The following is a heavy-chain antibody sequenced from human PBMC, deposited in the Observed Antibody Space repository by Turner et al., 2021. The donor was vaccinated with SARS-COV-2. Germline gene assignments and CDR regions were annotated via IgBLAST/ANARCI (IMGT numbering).Heavy chain of an antibody. J-gene: IGHJ3*02. V-gene: IGHV3-13*05. Sequence: EVQLVEYGGGLVQPGGPLRLSCAASGFTFSSYDMHWVRQGTGKGLEWVSGIGTGGDPYYPGSVKGRFTISRENAKNSLYLQMNSLRAGDTAVYYCARGRGYCSSTSCYTNDAFDIWGQGTMVTISS. CDR3: ARGRGYCSSTSCYTNDAFDI. CDR1: GFTFSSYD. CDR2: IGTGGDP. D-gene: IGHD2-2*02.